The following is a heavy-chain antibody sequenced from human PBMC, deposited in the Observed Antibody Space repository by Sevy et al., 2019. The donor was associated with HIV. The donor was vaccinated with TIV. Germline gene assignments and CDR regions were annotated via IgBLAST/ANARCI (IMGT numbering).Heavy chain of an antibody. Sequence: GGSLRLSCAASGFTFSTYAMNWVRQAPGKGLEWVSSISRSGRSTYSADSVEGRFTISRDNFKNTLYLQLSSLRVDDTAVYYCAKGYCDGGSCPRDYNYYGMDVWGQGTTVTVSS. V-gene: IGHV3-23*01. J-gene: IGHJ6*02. CDR1: GFTFSTYA. D-gene: IGHD2-15*01. CDR2: ISRSGRST. CDR3: AKGYCDGGSCPRDYNYYGMDV.